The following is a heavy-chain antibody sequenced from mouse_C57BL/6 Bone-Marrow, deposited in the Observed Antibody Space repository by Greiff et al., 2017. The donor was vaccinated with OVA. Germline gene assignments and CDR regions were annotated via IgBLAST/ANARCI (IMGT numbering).Heavy chain of an antibody. CDR2: IYPRSGNT. CDR1: GYTFTSYG. Sequence: QVQLQQSGAELARPGASVKLSCKASGYTFTSYGISWVKQRTGQGLEWIGEIYPRSGNTYYNEKFKGKATLTADKSSSTAYMEIRSLTSEDSAVYFCARGALYYAMDYWGQGTSVTVSS. CDR3: ARGALYYAMDY. J-gene: IGHJ4*01. V-gene: IGHV1-81*01.